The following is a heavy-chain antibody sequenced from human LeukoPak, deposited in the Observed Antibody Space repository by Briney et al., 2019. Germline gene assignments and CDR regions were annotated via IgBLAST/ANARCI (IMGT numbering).Heavy chain of an antibody. J-gene: IGHJ4*02. V-gene: IGHV4-30-4*08. CDR3: ARLNSGSYYYPYFDY. Sequence: SETLSLTCTVSGGSTRSGDSYWSWIRQHPGKDLEWIGYKHYSGSTYYNPSLKSRVTISVDTSKNQFSLKLSSVTAADTAVYYCARLNSGSYYYPYFDYWGQGTLVTVSS. CDR2: KHYSGST. CDR1: GGSTRSGDSY. D-gene: IGHD1-26*01.